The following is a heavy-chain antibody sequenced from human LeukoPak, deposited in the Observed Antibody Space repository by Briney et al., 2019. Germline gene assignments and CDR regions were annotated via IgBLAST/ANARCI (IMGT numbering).Heavy chain of an antibody. D-gene: IGHD6-13*01. V-gene: IGHV1-18*01. J-gene: IGHJ6*02. CDR3: ASTPGYSSSWFLNYYYYYGMDV. CDR1: GYTFTTYG. CDR2: ISGYNGNT. Sequence: ASVKVSCKASGYTFTTYGISWVRQAPGQGLEWMGWISGYNGNTNYAQKLQGRVTMTTDTSTSTAYMELRSLRSDDTAVYYCASTPGYSSSWFLNYYYYYGMDVWGQGTTVTVSS.